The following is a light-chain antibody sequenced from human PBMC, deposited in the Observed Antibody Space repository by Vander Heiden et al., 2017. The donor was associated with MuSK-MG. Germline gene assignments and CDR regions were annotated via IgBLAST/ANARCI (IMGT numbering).Light chain of an antibody. J-gene: IGLJ2*01. CDR1: KLGEKY. CDR2: QDS. CDR3: QAWDSSTAVV. V-gene: IGLV3-1*01. Sequence: SSELTPPPSVSVSPGQTATITCSGDKLGEKYACWYQQKPGQSPVLVIYQDSRRPSGIPERFSGSNSGNTATLTISGTQAMDEADYYCQAWDSSTAVVFGGGTKVTVL.